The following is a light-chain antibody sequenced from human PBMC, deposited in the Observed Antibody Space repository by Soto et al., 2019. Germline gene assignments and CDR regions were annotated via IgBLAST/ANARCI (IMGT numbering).Light chain of an antibody. Sequence: QPVLTQSSSASASLGSSVKLTCTLSSGHSSYIIAWHQQQPGKAPRYLMKLEGSGSYNKGSGVPDRFSGSSSGADRYLTISNLKSEDETDYYCETWDSNFQWALGGATNLTV. J-gene: IGLJ3*02. CDR2: LEGSGSY. CDR1: SGHSSYI. CDR3: ETWDSNFQWA. V-gene: IGLV4-60*03.